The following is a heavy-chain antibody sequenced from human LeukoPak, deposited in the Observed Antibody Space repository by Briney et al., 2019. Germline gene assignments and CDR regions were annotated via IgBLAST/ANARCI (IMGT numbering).Heavy chain of an antibody. Sequence: GGSLRLSCAASGFTFSNAWMSWVRQAPGKGLEWVSAISGSGGSTYYADSVKGRFTISRDNAKNPLYLQMNSLRVEDTAVYYCARDLSSDWRRGYYGMDVWGQGTTVTVFS. CDR1: GFTFSNAW. CDR3: ARDLSSDWRRGYYGMDV. J-gene: IGHJ6*02. CDR2: ISGSGGST. V-gene: IGHV3-21*01. D-gene: IGHD2-21*02.